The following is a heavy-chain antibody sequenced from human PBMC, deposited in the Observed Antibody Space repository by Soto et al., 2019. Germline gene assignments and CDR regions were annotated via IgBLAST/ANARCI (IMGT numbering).Heavy chain of an antibody. D-gene: IGHD3-10*01. CDR1: GFTFSSYV. Sequence: PGGSLRLSCAASGFTFSSYVMHWVRQAPGKGLEWVAVIWYDGSNTYYADSVKGRFTISRDNSKNTLYLQMNSLRAEDTAVYYCAKFMVRGGITYYYYGMDVWGQGTTVTVSS. V-gene: IGHV3-33*06. CDR2: IWYDGSNT. CDR3: AKFMVRGGITYYYYGMDV. J-gene: IGHJ6*02.